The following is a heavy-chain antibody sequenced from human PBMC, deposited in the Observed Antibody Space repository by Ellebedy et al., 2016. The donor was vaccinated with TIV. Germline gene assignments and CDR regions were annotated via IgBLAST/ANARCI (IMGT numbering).Heavy chain of an antibody. Sequence: GESLKISCAASGFTFSNAWMNWVRQAPGKGLEWVGRIKSKTDGGTTDYAAPVKGRFTISRDDSKNTLYLQMNSLKTEDTAVYYCTTPDYPTCGGDCYSGDAFDIWGQGTMVTVSS. V-gene: IGHV3-15*07. CDR3: TTPDYPTCGGDCYSGDAFDI. J-gene: IGHJ3*02. CDR2: IKSKTDGGTT. CDR1: GFTFSNAW. D-gene: IGHD2-21*02.